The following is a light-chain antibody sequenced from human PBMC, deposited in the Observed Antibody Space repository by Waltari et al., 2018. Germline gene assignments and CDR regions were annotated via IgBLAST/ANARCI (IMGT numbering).Light chain of an antibody. CDR3: CSYAGRNIWV. CDR1: SRDVGFYNL. CDR2: EVI. J-gene: IGLJ3*02. Sequence: QYALTQPASVSGSPGQSITISCTGTSRDVGFYNLVSWYQQHPGNAPELVVYEVISQPSVVSNRFSGAKSGNAASMTISGRQAEDEADYYCCSYAGRNIWVFGGGTKLTVL. V-gene: IGLV2-23*02.